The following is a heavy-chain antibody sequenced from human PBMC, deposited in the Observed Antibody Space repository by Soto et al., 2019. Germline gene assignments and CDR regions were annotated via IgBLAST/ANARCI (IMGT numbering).Heavy chain of an antibody. Sequence: PGGSLRLSCAASGFTFSSYWMSWVRQAPGKGLEWVANIKQDGSEKYYVDSVKGRFTISRDNAKNSLYLQMNSLRAEDTAVYYCARDGGGRDLYGMDVWGQGTTVTVSS. CDR2: IKQDGSEK. CDR3: ARDGGGRDLYGMDV. D-gene: IGHD2-21*01. J-gene: IGHJ6*02. V-gene: IGHV3-7*01. CDR1: GFTFSSYW.